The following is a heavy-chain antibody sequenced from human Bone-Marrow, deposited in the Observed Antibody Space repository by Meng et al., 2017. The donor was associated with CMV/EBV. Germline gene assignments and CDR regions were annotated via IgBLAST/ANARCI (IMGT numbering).Heavy chain of an antibody. Sequence: SGYTFTGYYMHWVRQAPGQGLEWMGWINPNSGGTNYAQKFQGWVTMTRDTSISTAYMELSRLRSDDTAVYYCARELSGSYYLDAFDIWGQGTMVTVSS. D-gene: IGHD1-26*01. V-gene: IGHV1-2*04. CDR3: ARELSGSYYLDAFDI. CDR2: INPNSGGT. J-gene: IGHJ3*02. CDR1: GYTFTGYY.